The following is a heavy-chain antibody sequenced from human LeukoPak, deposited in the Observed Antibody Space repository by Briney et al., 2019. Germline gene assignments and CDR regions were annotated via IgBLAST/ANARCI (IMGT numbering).Heavy chain of an antibody. V-gene: IGHV4-31*03. CDR3: ARDSGNGFDY. CDR1: GGSISSGGYY. CDR2: IYYSGST. D-gene: IGHD4-23*01. J-gene: IGHJ4*02. Sequence: SETLSLTCTVSGGSISSGGYYWSWIRQHPGKGLEWTGYIYYSGSTYYNPSLKSRVTISVDTSKNQFSLKLSSVTAADTAVYYCARDSGNGFDYWGQGTLVTVSS.